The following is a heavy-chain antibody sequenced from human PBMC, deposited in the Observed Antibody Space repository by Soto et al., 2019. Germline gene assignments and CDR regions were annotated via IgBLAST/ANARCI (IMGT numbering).Heavy chain of an antibody. J-gene: IGHJ4*02. CDR3: AKSRVFIGAIVTLLDS. CDR2: ISGSGGST. D-gene: IGHD1-26*01. CDR1: GFTFSSYA. V-gene: IGHV3-23*01. Sequence: VGSLRLSCAASGFTFSSYAMSWVRQAPGKGLEWVSAISGSGGSTYYADSVKGRFTISRGNSENTLYLQMNGLRADDTALYFCAKSRVFIGAIVTLLDSWGQGTQVTVSS.